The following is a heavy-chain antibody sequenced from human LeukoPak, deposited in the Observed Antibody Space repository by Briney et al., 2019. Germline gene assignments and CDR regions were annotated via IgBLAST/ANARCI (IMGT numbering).Heavy chain of an antibody. CDR3: ARDLIDGLMVYAPNWLDP. Sequence: ASVKVSCKASGYTFTGYYMHWVRQAPGQGLEWMGWINPNSGGTNYAQKFQGRVTMTRDTSISTAYMELSRLRSDDTAVYYCARDLIDGLMVYAPNWLDPWGQGTLVTVSS. D-gene: IGHD2-8*01. CDR1: GYTFTGYY. J-gene: IGHJ5*02. CDR2: INPNSGGT. V-gene: IGHV1-2*02.